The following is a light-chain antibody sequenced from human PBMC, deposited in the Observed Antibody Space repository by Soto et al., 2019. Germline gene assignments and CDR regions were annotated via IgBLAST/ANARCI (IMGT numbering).Light chain of an antibody. CDR3: SSYTGSSTYV. Sequence: QSALTQPPSVSGSPGQSVTISCTGTSSDVGSYNRVSWYQQPPGTAPKLMIYEVSNRPSGVPDRFSGSKSGNTASLTISGLQAEDEADYYCSSYTGSSTYVFGTGTKVTVL. J-gene: IGLJ1*01. CDR1: SSDVGSYNR. V-gene: IGLV2-18*02. CDR2: EVS.